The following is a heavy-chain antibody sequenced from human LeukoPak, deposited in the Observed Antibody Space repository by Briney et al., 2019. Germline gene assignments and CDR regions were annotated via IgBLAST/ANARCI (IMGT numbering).Heavy chain of an antibody. D-gene: IGHD1-1*01. V-gene: IGHV3-23*01. Sequence: GGSLRLSCAASGFTFSSYAMNWVRQTPGKGLEWVSSISGSGATYYADSVEGRFTISRDNSKNTLYLQMNSLRAEDTAVYYCAKSPNGFDYWGQGTLVTVSS. CDR3: AKSPNGFDY. CDR1: GFTFSSYA. J-gene: IGHJ4*02. CDR2: ISGSGAT.